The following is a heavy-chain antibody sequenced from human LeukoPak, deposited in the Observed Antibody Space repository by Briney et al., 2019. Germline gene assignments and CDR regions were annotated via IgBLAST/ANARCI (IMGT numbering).Heavy chain of an antibody. CDR3: AQGVVLTGYYKVAYFDY. Sequence: SETLSLTCTVSGGSISSGSYYWSWIRQPAGKGLEWIGRIYTSGSTNYNPSLKSRVTISVDTSKNQFSLKLSSVTAADTAVYYCAQGVVLTGYYKVAYFDYWGQGTLVTVSS. J-gene: IGHJ4*02. CDR1: GGSISSGSYY. CDR2: IYTSGST. D-gene: IGHD3-9*01. V-gene: IGHV4-61*02.